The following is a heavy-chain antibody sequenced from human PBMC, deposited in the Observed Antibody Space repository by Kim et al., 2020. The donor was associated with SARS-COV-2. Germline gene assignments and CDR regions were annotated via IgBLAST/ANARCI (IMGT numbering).Heavy chain of an antibody. CDR2: IYTSGST. J-gene: IGHJ4*02. CDR3: ARDSYSGSYWDFDY. CDR1: GGSISSYY. Sequence: SETLSLTCTVSGGSISSYYWSWIRQPAGKGLEWIGRIYTSGSTNYNPSLKSRVTMSVDTSKNQFSLKLSSVTAADTAVYYCARDSYSGSYWDFDYWGQGTLVTVSS. D-gene: IGHD1-26*01. V-gene: IGHV4-4*07.